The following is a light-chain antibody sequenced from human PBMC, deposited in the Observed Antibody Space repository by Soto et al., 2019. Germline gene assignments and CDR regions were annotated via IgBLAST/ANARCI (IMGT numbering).Light chain of an antibody. CDR1: QSVGSN. CDR3: QQYGSSPLT. Sequence: EIVLTQSPATLSVSPGERATLSCRTSQSVGSNLAWYQQKPGQAPRLLIYGAFIRAPGFPVTFRGTGSGSEFTLTISSLQSEDGALYYCQQYGSSPLTFGRGTKVEIK. J-gene: IGKJ4*01. CDR2: GAF. V-gene: IGKV3-15*01.